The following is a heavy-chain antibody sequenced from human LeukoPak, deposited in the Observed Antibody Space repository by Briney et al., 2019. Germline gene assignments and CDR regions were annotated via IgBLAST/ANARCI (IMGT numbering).Heavy chain of an antibody. CDR3: ARSGIAAADTPYFDY. CDR2: IYYSGST. Sequence: PSETLSLTCTVSGGSISSYYWSWIRQPPGKGLEWIGYIYYSGSTNYNPSLKSRVTISVDTSKNQFSLKLSSVTAADTAVYYCARSGIAAADTPYFDYWGQGTLVTVSS. D-gene: IGHD6-13*01. J-gene: IGHJ4*02. CDR1: GGSISSYY. V-gene: IGHV4-59*01.